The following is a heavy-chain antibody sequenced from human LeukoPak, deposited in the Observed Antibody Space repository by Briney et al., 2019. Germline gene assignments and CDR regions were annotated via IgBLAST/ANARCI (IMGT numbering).Heavy chain of an antibody. J-gene: IGHJ4*02. CDR2: IYTSGRT. V-gene: IGHV4-4*07. Sequence: SETLSLTCTVAGGSFRSFYWSWIRQPAGKGLEWIGRIYTSGRTNYNPSLQSRVTMSVNTSNNQFTLKLSAVTAADTAVYYCARDVIAAAGTADYWGQGTLVTVSS. CDR3: ARDVIAAAGTADY. CDR1: GGSFRSFY. D-gene: IGHD6-13*01.